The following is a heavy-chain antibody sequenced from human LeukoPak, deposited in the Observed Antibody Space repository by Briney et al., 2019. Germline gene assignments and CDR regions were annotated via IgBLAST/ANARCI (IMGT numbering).Heavy chain of an antibody. J-gene: IGHJ4*02. CDR2: IYHSGST. D-gene: IGHD1-26*01. V-gene: IGHV4-4*02. Sequence: SGTLSLTCAVSGGSISSSNWWSWVRQPPGKGLEWIGEIYHSGSTNYNPSLKSRVTISVDTSKNQFSLKLSSVTAADTAVYYCARADKWELPYYFDYWGQGTLVTVSS. CDR3: ARADKWELPYYFDY. CDR1: GGSISSSNW.